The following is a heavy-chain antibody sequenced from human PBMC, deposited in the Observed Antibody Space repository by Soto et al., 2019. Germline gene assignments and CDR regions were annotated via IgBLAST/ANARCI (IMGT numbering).Heavy chain of an antibody. D-gene: IGHD3-10*01. J-gene: IGHJ4*02. CDR1: GFTFSKAW. CDR2: IKSKIDGGTT. CDR3: TTDRDLWFGELLNMDSDY. Sequence: GGSLRLSCAASGFTFSKAWMNWVRQAPGKGLEYVGRIKSKIDGGTTDFAAPVKGRFTISRDDSKDTLYLQMNSLQTEDTAVYYCTTDRDLWFGELLNMDSDYWGQGTLVTVSS. V-gene: IGHV3-15*07.